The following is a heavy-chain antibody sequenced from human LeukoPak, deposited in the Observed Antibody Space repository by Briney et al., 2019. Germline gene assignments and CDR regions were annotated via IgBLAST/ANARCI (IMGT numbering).Heavy chain of an antibody. Sequence: PAESLRLSCAASGFTFSTYWMHWVRQAPGKGLVWVSHINVDGSGATYAYSGKGRFTISRDNAKNTLYLHMNSLRAEDTAVYYCARATRIDSSGWYYSFDYWGQGTLVTVSS. CDR3: ARATRIDSSGWYYSFDY. CDR1: GFTFSTYW. D-gene: IGHD6-19*01. V-gene: IGHV3-74*01. J-gene: IGHJ4*02. CDR2: INVDGSGA.